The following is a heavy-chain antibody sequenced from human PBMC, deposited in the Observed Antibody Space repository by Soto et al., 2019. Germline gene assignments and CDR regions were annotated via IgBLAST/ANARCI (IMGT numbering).Heavy chain of an antibody. V-gene: IGHV1-69*06. CDR3: ARSATAGHRGFDI. Sequence: QVQLVQSGAEMREPGSSVNVSCKVSGGTFSSSAINWLRQAPGQGPEWMGGIIPTFGTANYIEQCRGRVTITADTSTSTAYMEVSSLTSEDTAMYFCARSATAGHRGFDIWGQGTMVTVSS. J-gene: IGHJ3*02. D-gene: IGHD6-19*01. CDR2: IIPTFGTA. CDR1: GGTFSSSA.